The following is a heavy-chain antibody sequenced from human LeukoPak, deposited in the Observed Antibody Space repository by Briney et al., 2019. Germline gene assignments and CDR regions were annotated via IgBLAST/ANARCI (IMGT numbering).Heavy chain of an antibody. V-gene: IGHV1-18*01. CDR1: GYTFTSYG. D-gene: IGHD3-10*01. Sequence: ASVKVSCKASGYTFTSYGISWVRQAPGQGLEWMGWISDYNGNTNYAQKLQGRVTMTTDTSTSTAYMELRSLRSDDTAVYYCARDMDVDGAFDIWGQGTMVTVSS. J-gene: IGHJ3*02. CDR2: ISDYNGNT. CDR3: ARDMDVDGAFDI.